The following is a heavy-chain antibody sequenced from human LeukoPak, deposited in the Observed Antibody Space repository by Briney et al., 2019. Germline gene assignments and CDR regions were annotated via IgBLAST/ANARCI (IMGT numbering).Heavy chain of an antibody. CDR3: ARYYDSSGYYVLGYFDY. CDR1: GGSISSSSYY. Sequence: SETLSLTCTVSGGSISSSSYYWGWIRQPPGKGLEWIGSIYYSGSTYYNPSLKSRVTISVDTSKNQFSLKLSSVTAADTAVYYCARYYDSSGYYVLGYFDYWGQGTLVTVSS. CDR2: IYYSGST. V-gene: IGHV4-39*01. D-gene: IGHD3-22*01. J-gene: IGHJ4*02.